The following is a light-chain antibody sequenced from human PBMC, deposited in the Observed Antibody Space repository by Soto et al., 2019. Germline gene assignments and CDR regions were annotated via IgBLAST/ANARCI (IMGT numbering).Light chain of an antibody. Sequence: QSVLTQPPSVSGAPGQRVTISCTGSTANIGAGCDIQWFQQLPGTAPKLLIYGNDIRPSGFPDRFSGSKSGTSGSLAITGLQADDEADYYCQTYDNRRSAWVFGGGTQLTVL. V-gene: IGLV1-40*01. J-gene: IGLJ3*02. CDR2: GND. CDR1: TANIGAGCD. CDR3: QTYDNRRSAWV.